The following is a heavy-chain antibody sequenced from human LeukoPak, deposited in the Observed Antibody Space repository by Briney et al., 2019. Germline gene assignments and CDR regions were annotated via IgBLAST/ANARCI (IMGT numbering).Heavy chain of an antibody. V-gene: IGHV3-53*01. Sequence: GGSLRLSCAASGFTVSSNDMSWVRQAPGKGLGCISVIYSGGSTDYADSVKGRLTISRDNSKNTLYLQMNSLRAEDTAVYYCARVVDHDYGDYYLDYWGQGTLVTVSS. D-gene: IGHD4-17*01. CDR2: IYSGGST. CDR1: GFTVSSND. J-gene: IGHJ4*02. CDR3: ARVVDHDYGDYYLDY.